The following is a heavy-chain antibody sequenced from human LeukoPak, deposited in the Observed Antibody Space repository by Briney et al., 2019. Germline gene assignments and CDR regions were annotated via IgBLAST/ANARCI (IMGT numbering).Heavy chain of an antibody. CDR1: GGSICSYY. D-gene: IGHD3-10*01. Sequence: SETLSLTCTVSGGSICSYYWSWLRQPPGKGLEWIGYIYYSGSTNYDPSLKSRVTISVDTSKNQFSLKLSSVTAADTAVYYCARAGDTGNFDYWGQGTLVTVSS. CDR3: ARAGDTGNFDY. V-gene: IGHV4-59*01. J-gene: IGHJ4*02. CDR2: IYYSGST.